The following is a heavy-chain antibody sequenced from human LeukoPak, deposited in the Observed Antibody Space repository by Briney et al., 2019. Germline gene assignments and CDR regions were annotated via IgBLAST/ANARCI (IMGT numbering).Heavy chain of an antibody. J-gene: IGHJ4*02. CDR1: GGSISSSSYY. D-gene: IGHD3-10*01. Sequence: PSETLSLTCTVSGGSISSSSYYWGWIRQPPGKGLEWIGSIYYSGSTYYNPSLKSRVTISVDTSKNQFSLKLSSVTAADTAVYYCARGSGLTYELLWFGEPNGGFDYWGQGTLVTVSS. CDR3: ARGSGLTYELLWFGEPNGGFDY. CDR2: IYYSGST. V-gene: IGHV4-39*07.